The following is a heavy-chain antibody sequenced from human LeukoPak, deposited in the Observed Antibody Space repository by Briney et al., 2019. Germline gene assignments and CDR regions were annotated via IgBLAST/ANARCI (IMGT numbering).Heavy chain of an antibody. CDR3: AKDRKWFGELFEY. V-gene: IGHV3-30*18. CDR1: GFSFSSYG. Sequence: GRSLRLCCAASGFSFSSYGMHWVRQAPGKGLEWVAVISYDGSNKYYADSVKGRFTISRDNSKNTLYLQMNSLRAEDTAVYYCAKDRKWFGELFEYWGQGTLVTVSS. J-gene: IGHJ4*02. CDR2: ISYDGSNK. D-gene: IGHD3-10*01.